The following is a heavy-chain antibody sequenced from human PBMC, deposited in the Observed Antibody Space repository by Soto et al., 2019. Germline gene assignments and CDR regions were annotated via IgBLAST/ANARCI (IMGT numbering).Heavy chain of an antibody. J-gene: IGHJ6*02. CDR3: MKAHESGDFLGMSV. Sequence: SETLSLTCTVSGGSVSAGMKYWGWVRQPPGKALEFIGYMYKTGETLLNSSLKSRVTLSMETSKNQFSLTLSSVTAADTAVYFCMKAHESGDFLGMSVWGPGTTVTVSS. CDR2: MYKTGET. D-gene: IGHD3-10*01. CDR1: GGSVSAGMKY. V-gene: IGHV4-61*01.